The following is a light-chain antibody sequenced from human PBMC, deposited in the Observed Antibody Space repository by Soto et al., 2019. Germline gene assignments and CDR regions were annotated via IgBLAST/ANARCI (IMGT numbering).Light chain of an antibody. CDR1: QSISSTS. V-gene: IGKV3-20*01. Sequence: EMVLTQSPGTLSLSPGERATLSCRASQSISSTSLAWYQQKPGQAPRLFIYGASSRATGIPDRFIGSGSGTHFTLPISRLEHEDFALYYCQQYGSSSRISFGQGTRLEIK. CDR3: QQYGSSSRIS. J-gene: IGKJ5*01. CDR2: GAS.